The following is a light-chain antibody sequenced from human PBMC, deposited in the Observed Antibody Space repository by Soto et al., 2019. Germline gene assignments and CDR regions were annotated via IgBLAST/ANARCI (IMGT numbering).Light chain of an antibody. CDR3: QVWDIMTDNYV. J-gene: IGLJ1*01. V-gene: IGLV3-21*04. Sequence: SYELTQPPSVSVAPEKTATITCGGNNIGNKRVHWYRQKPGQAPVLVISYDSDRPSGIPERFSGSNSGNTANLTISRVEDGDEADYSCQVWDIMTDNYVFGPGTKVTVL. CDR2: YDS. CDR1: NIGNKR.